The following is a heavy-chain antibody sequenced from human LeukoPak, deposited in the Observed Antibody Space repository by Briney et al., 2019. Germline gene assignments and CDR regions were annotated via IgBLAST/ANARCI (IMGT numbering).Heavy chain of an antibody. J-gene: IGHJ4*02. CDR3: ARIHRYCSGGACYVLDN. D-gene: IGHD2-15*01. CDR1: GGSVSGYY. V-gene: IGHV4-59*02. CDR2: VYYSGST. Sequence: SETLSLTCVVSGGSVSGYYWGWIRKPPGRGLEWIGYVYYSGSTNYNPSFKSRITISVDTSRNQFSLQLSSVTAADTAVYYCARIHRYCSGGACYVLDNWGQGTLVAVSS.